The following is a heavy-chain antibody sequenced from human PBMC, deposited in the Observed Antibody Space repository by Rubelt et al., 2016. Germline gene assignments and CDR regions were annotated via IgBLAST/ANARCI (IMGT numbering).Heavy chain of an antibody. Sequence: QVQLQQWGAGLLKPSETLSLTCAVYGGSFSGYYWSWIRQPPGKGLEWIGEINHSGSTNYNPSLKSRVTIAVATSKNHVSRKRSAVTAADTAVYYWARGRRGSSSWLGRDYYGMDVWGQGTTVTVSS. CDR3: ARGRRGSSSWLGRDYYGMDV. CDR2: INHSGST. V-gene: IGHV4-34*01. CDR1: GGSFSGYY. J-gene: IGHJ6*02. D-gene: IGHD6-13*01.